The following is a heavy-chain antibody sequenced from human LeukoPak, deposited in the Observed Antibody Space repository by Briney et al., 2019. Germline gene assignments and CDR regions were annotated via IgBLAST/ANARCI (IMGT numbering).Heavy chain of an antibody. Sequence: GESLKISCEASGFTFTNFWIGWVRQMPGKGLEWMGISYPGDSDTRYSPSVQGQVTISVDRSLNTAYLQWRSLKASDTAIYYCVGHSFETVDAFDFWGQGTTVIVSA. D-gene: IGHD3-9*01. CDR2: SYPGDSDT. CDR3: VGHSFETVDAFDF. CDR1: GFTFTNFW. V-gene: IGHV5-51*01. J-gene: IGHJ3*01.